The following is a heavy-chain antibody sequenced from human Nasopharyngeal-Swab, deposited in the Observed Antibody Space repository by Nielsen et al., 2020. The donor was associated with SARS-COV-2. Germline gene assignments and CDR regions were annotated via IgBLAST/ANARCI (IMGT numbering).Heavy chain of an antibody. J-gene: IGHJ4*02. CDR3: ARDFDLSSGYDV. CDR2: IYPADSDT. D-gene: IGHD3-3*01. V-gene: IGHV5-51*01. CDR1: GFFYTNYW. Sequence: GSLRLPCEGSGFFYTNYWIAWVRQVPGKGLEWLGIIYPADSDTRYNPSFQGQVTISADKSIRTAYLQWKSLKASDSAMYYCARDFDLSSGYDVWGQGTLVTVSS.